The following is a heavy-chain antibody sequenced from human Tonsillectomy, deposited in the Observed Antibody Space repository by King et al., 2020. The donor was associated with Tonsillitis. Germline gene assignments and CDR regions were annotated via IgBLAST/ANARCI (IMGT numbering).Heavy chain of an antibody. V-gene: IGHV1-69*04. CDR1: VGTFSSYA. CDR3: AREKYCSGGSCFYYFDY. CDR2: IIPILGIA. D-gene: IGHD2-15*01. J-gene: IGHJ4*02. Sequence: QLVQSGAEVKKPGSSVKVSCKASVGTFSSYAISWVRQAPGLGLEWMGRIIPILGIANYAQKFQGRVTITADKSTSTAYMELSSLRSEDTAVYYCAREKYCSGGSCFYYFDYWGQGTLVTVSS.